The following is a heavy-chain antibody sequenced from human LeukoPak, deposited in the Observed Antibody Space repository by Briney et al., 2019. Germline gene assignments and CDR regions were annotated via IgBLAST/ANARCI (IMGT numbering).Heavy chain of an antibody. V-gene: IGHV4-59*01. CDR3: ARETGPYYYPQNWFDP. Sequence: SETLSLTCTVSGGSISSYYWSWIRQPPGKGLEWIGYIYYSGSTNYNPSLKSRVTISVDTSKNQFSLKLSSVTAADTAVYYCARETGPYYYPQNWFDPWGQGTLVTVSS. CDR1: GGSISSYY. J-gene: IGHJ5*02. CDR2: IYYSGST. D-gene: IGHD3-10*01.